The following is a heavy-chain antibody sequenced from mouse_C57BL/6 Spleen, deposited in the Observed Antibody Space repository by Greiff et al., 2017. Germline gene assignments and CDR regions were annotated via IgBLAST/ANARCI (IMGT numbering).Heavy chain of an antibody. D-gene: IGHD2-1*01. CDR1: GYTFTDYE. V-gene: IGHV1-15*01. Sequence: VQLQQSGAELVRPGASVTMSCKASGYTFTDYEMHWVKQTPVHGLEWIGAIDPETGGTAYNQKFKGKAILTADKSSSTAYMELRSLTSEDTAVYYCTRGEDTMVNFDYWGQGTTLTVSS. J-gene: IGHJ2*01. CDR3: TRGEDTMVNFDY. CDR2: IDPETGGT.